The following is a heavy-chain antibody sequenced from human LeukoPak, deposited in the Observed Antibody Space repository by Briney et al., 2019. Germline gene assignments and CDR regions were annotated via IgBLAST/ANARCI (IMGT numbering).Heavy chain of an antibody. D-gene: IGHD3-22*01. V-gene: IGHV3-48*03. CDR3: ASGDDSSLPAPI. CDR2: ISSSGSTI. J-gene: IGHJ1*01. Sequence: GGSLRLSCAASGFTFSSYEMNWVRQAPGKGLEWVSNISSSGSTIYYADSVKGRFTISRDNAKNSLYLQMNGLRAEDTAVYYCASGDDSSLPAPIWGQGTLVTVSS. CDR1: GFTFSSYE.